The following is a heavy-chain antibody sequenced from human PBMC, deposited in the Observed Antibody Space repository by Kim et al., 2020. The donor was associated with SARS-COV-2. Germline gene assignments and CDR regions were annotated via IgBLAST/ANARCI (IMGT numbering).Heavy chain of an antibody. V-gene: IGHV3-30-3*01. D-gene: IGHD4-17*01. J-gene: IGHJ4*02. Sequence: GGSLRLSCAASGFTFSSYAMHWVRQAPGKGLEWVAITSYDGSNKYYADSVKGRFTISRANYKNTLYLQMNSLRAEDTAVYYCAREDYGEHYFDYWGQGTLVTVSS. CDR3: AREDYGEHYFDY. CDR1: GFTFSSYA. CDR2: TSYDGSNK.